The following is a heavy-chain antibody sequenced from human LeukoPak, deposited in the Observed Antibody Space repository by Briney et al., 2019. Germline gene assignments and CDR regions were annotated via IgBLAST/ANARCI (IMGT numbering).Heavy chain of an antibody. J-gene: IGHJ5*02. CDR2: INTNTGNP. D-gene: IGHD1-26*01. V-gene: IGHV7-4-1*02. CDR1: GYTFTSYA. CDR3: ARDGVVVGAPIVWFDP. Sequence: ASVKVSCKASGYTFTSYALNWVRQAPGQGLEWMGWINTNTGNPTYAQGLTGRFVFSLDTSVSTAYLQISSLKAEDTAVYYCARDGVVVGAPIVWFDPWGQGTLVTVSS.